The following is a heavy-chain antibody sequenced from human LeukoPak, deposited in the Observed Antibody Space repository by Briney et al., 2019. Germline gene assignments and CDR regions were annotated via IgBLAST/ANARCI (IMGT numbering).Heavy chain of an antibody. D-gene: IGHD6-19*01. CDR1: GGSISTYY. J-gene: IGHJ3*01. CDR3: AGSGWSFDAFDF. V-gene: IGHV4-59*08. CDR2: IHHSGST. Sequence: PSETLSLTCTVSGGSISTYYWSWLRQPPGKGLEWIGYIHHSGSTNYSPSLKSRVTISVDTSKNRFSLRLSSLTAADTAVYFCAGSGWSFDAFDFWGQGTMVTVSS.